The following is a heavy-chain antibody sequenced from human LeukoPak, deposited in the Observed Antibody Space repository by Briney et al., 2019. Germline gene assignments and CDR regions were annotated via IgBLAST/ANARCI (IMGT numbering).Heavy chain of an antibody. J-gene: IGHJ4*02. Sequence: GGSLRLSCAASGFTFSSYRMNWVRQAPGKGLEWVSYISSASSYVYYADSVKGRFTISRDNAKKSLFLQMNSLRAEDTAVYYCARFQPYSSRWYIDYWGQGTLVTVSS. V-gene: IGHV3-21*01. D-gene: IGHD6-19*01. CDR2: ISSASSYV. CDR1: GFTFSSYR. CDR3: ARFQPYSSRWYIDY.